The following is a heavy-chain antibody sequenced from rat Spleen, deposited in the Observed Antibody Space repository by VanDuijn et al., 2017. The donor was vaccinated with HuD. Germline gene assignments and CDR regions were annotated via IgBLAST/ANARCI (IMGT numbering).Heavy chain of an antibody. J-gene: IGHJ3*01. CDR2: ISTGGYT. Sequence: QVQVKESGPGLVQPSQTLSLTCTVSGFSLTRNGASWVRQPPGKGLEWIAAISTGGYTYYNSALRSRLSISRDTSKSQVFLNVNSLQTEDTATYFCIRESLPGYNSHWFVYWGQGTLVTVSS. D-gene: IGHD1-4*01. V-gene: IGHV2S12*01. CDR1: GFSLTRNG. CDR3: IRESLPGYNSHWFVY.